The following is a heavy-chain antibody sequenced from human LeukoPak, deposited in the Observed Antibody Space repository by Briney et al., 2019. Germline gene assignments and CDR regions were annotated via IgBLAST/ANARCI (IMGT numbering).Heavy chain of an antibody. Sequence: SGGSLRLPCAASGFTFSSYSMTWVRQAPGKGLEWVSYISSSSSTIYYADSVKGRFTISRDNAKNSLYLQMNSLRDEDTAVYYCARDFPNSIAVAGTTDYWGQGTLVTVSS. D-gene: IGHD6-19*01. J-gene: IGHJ4*02. CDR1: GFTFSSYS. CDR3: ARDFPNSIAVAGTTDY. CDR2: ISSSSSTI. V-gene: IGHV3-48*02.